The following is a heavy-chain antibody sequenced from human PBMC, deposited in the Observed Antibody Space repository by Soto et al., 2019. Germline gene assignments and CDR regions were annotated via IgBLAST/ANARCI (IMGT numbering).Heavy chain of an antibody. V-gene: IGHV4-59*01. CDR1: GGSISSYY. CDR3: ARLTIAAADA. Sequence: SETLSLTCTVSGGSISSYYWSWIRQPPGKGLEWIGYIYYSGSTNYNPSLKSRVTISVDTPKNQFSLKLSSVTAADTAVYYCARLTIAAADAWGQGTLVTVSS. D-gene: IGHD6-13*01. J-gene: IGHJ5*02. CDR2: IYYSGST.